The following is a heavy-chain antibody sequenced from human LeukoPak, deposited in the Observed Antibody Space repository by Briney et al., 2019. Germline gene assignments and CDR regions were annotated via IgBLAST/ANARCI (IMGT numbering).Heavy chain of an antibody. CDR1: GFTSSGYT. CDR2: ISGNGRDT. Sequence: PGGSLRLSCAVSGFTSSGYTIHWFRQAPGKGLEYVSAISGNGRDTYYADSVKGRFTVSRDNYKNTVYLEVGSLRVEDVAVYYCGRDFPESTYGSLDSWGEGTLVTLSS. J-gene: IGHJ4*02. V-gene: IGHV3-64*02. D-gene: IGHD3-10*01. CDR3: GRDFPESTYGSLDS.